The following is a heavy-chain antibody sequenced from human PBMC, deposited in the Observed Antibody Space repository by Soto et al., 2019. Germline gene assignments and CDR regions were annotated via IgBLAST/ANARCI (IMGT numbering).Heavy chain of an antibody. CDR1: GFTFSSYA. CDR2: VSDSGSST. Sequence: GGSLRLSCAASGFTFSSYAMTWVRQAPGKGLGWVSSVSDSGSSTYYADSVKGRFTISRDNSKNTLYLQMNSLRVEDTAVYYCLIYCRSSTCRGFDPWGQGTLVTVS. V-gene: IGHV3-23*01. CDR3: LIYCRSSTCRGFDP. J-gene: IGHJ5*02. D-gene: IGHD2-2*01.